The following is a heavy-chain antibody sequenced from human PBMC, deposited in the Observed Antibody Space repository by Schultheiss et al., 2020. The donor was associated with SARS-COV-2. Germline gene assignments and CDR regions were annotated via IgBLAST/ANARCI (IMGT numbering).Heavy chain of an antibody. Sequence: SETLSLTCAVSGGSISSSSYYWGWIRQPPGKGLEWIGSIYHSGSTNYNPSLKSRVTISVDTSKNQFSLKLSSVTAADTAVYYCARVIAARPGYYYGMDVWGQGTTVTVSS. CDR2: IYHSGST. CDR1: GGSISSSSYY. V-gene: IGHV4-39*07. D-gene: IGHD6-6*01. J-gene: IGHJ6*02. CDR3: ARVIAARPGYYYGMDV.